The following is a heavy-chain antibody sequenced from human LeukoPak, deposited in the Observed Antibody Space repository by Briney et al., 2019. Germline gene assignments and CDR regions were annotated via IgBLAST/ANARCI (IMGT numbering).Heavy chain of an antibody. CDR3: ARDIAAEGGAFDI. CDR1: GGSISSGDYY. J-gene: IGHJ3*02. Sequence: PSETLSLTCTVSGGSISSGDYYWSWIRQPPGKGLEWIGYIYYSGSTYYNPSLKSRVNISVDTSKNQFSLKLSSVTAADTAVYYCARDIAAEGGAFDIWGQGTMVTVSS. D-gene: IGHD6-13*01. CDR2: IYYSGST. V-gene: IGHV4-30-4*02.